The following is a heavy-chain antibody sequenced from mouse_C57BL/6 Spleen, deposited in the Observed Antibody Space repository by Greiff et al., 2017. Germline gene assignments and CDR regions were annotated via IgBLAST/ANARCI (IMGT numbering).Heavy chain of an antibody. CDR1: GYTFTSYW. CDR2: INPSNGCT. Sequence: QVQLQQPGTELVKPGASVKLSCKASGYTFTSYWMPWVKQRPGQGLEWIGNINPSNGCTNYNEKFKSKATLTVDKSSSTAYMPLRSLTSADSAVYYCAGGVDDDDAMDYWGQGTSVTVSS. D-gene: IGHD2-4*01. J-gene: IGHJ4*01. V-gene: IGHV1-53*01. CDR3: AGGVDDDDAMDY.